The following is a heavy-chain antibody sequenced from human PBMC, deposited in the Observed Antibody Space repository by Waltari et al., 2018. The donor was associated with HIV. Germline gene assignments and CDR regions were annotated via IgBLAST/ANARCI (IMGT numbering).Heavy chain of an antibody. Sequence: QVPLVESGGGVVQPGGSLRPSCEASGFAFSNYGIHWLRQAPGKGLEWVAIISFDGKNKFYADSVKGRFTVSRDNSKNTLYLHMESLRGEDTAVYYCAKGGYDYGDYSYFDYWGQGTLVTVSA. CDR2: ISFDGKNK. CDR3: AKGGYDYGDYSYFDY. CDR1: GFAFSNYG. V-gene: IGHV3-30*18. D-gene: IGHD4-17*01. J-gene: IGHJ4*02.